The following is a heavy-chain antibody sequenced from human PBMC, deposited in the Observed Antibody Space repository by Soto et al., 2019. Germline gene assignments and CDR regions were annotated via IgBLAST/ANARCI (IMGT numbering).Heavy chain of an antibody. Sequence: GESPKISCKGSGYSFTSYWIGWVRQIPGKGLEWMGIIYPGDSDTRYSPSFQGQVTISADKSISTAYLQWSSLKASDTAMYYCACNIAAAGTPDAFDIWGQGTMVTVSS. J-gene: IGHJ3*02. CDR3: ACNIAAAGTPDAFDI. D-gene: IGHD6-13*01. CDR1: GYSFTSYW. CDR2: IYPGDSDT. V-gene: IGHV5-51*01.